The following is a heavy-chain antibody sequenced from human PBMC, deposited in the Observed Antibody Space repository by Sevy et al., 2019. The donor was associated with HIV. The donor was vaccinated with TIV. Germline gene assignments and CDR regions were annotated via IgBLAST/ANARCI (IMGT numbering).Heavy chain of an antibody. CDR1: GFIFDDYG. Sequence: GGSLRLSCAASGFIFDDYGMHWVREIPGKGLEWVSGISWNGRSLGYADAVKGRFTISRDKAKKSVSLQMNSLRSEDTALYYCARDAGTGGSYMGYYFGMDVWGQGTTVTVSS. V-gene: IGHV3-9*01. J-gene: IGHJ6*02. D-gene: IGHD1-26*01. CDR2: ISWNGRSL. CDR3: ARDAGTGGSYMGYYFGMDV.